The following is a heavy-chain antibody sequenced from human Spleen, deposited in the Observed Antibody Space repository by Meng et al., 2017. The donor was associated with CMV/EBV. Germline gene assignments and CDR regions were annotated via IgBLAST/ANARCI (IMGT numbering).Heavy chain of an antibody. Sequence: EVQLVGSGGGLVKPGGSLSLSCAASGLTLTNAWMSWVRQAPGKGLEWVGRIKSKTDGGTIDYAAPVKGRVSISRDESKNMLYLQINSLKIEDTAVYYCTTDRFIWGQGTLVTVSS. CDR3: TTDRFI. CDR2: IKSKTDGGTI. J-gene: IGHJ4*02. V-gene: IGHV3-15*01. CDR1: GLTLTNAW.